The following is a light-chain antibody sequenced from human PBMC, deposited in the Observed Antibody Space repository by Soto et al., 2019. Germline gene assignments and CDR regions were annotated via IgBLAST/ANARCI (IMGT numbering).Light chain of an antibody. CDR3: QQFGNSPWT. CDR1: QSVSSY. V-gene: IGKV3-11*02. Sequence: EIVLTQSPATLSLSPGERATLSCRASQSVSSYLAWYQQKPGQAPRLLIYDASNRATGIPDRFSGSGSGRDFTLTISRLEPEDFAVYFCQQFGNSPWTFGQGTKVDIK. CDR2: DAS. J-gene: IGKJ1*01.